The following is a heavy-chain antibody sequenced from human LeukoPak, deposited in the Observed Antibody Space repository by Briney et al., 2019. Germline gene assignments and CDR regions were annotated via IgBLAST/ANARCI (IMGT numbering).Heavy chain of an antibody. CDR3: AADFSRGGRLGELSLRGDYYYYMDV. Sequence: SVKVSCKASGFTFTSSAMQWVRQARGQRLEWIGWIVVGSGNTNYAQKFQERVTITRDMFTSTAYMELSSLRSEDTAVYYCAADFSRGGRLGELSLRGDYYYYMDVWGKGTTVTVSS. CDR2: IVVGSGNT. D-gene: IGHD3-16*02. V-gene: IGHV1-58*02. CDR1: GFTFTSSA. J-gene: IGHJ6*03.